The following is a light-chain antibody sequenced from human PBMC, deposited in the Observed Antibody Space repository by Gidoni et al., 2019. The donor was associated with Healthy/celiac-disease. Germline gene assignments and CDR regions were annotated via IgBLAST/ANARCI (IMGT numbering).Light chain of an antibody. Sequence: DIVMPQSPDSLSVSLGQRATINCKSSQSVLYSSNNKNYLAWYQQKPGQPPKLRIYWASTRESGVPDRFSGSGSGTDFTLTISSLQAEDVAVYYCQQYYSTPNTFGGGTKVEIK. CDR2: WAS. V-gene: IGKV4-1*01. CDR3: QQYYSTPNT. CDR1: QSVLYSSNNKNY. J-gene: IGKJ4*01.